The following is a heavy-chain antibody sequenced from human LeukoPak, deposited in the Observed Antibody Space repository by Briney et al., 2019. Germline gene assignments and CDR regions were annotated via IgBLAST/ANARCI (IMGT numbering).Heavy chain of an antibody. CDR2: IYYSGST. D-gene: IGHD3-9*01. V-gene: IGHV4-59*08. Sequence: SETLSLTCTVSGGSISSYYWSWIRQPPGKGLEWLGYIYYSGSTNYNPSLKSRVTISGDTSKNQFSLKLSSVTAADTAVYYCARMNYDILTGYYPDSYFDYWGQGTLVTVSS. J-gene: IGHJ4*02. CDR3: ARMNYDILTGYYPDSYFDY. CDR1: GGSISSYY.